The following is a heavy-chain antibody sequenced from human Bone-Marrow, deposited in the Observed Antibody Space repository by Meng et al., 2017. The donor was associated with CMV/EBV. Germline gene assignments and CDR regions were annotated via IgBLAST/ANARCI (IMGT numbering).Heavy chain of an antibody. CDR2: IYYSGST. J-gene: IGHJ4*02. D-gene: IGHD6-19*01. Sequence: SETLSLTCTVSGGSISSSSYYWGWIRQPPGKGLEWIGSIYYSGSTYYNPSHKSRVTISVDTSKNQFSLKLSSVTAADTAVYYCMTPEAVAGMRAYWGQGTLVTVSS. V-gene: IGHV4-39*01. CDR3: MTPEAVAGMRAY. CDR1: GGSISSSSYY.